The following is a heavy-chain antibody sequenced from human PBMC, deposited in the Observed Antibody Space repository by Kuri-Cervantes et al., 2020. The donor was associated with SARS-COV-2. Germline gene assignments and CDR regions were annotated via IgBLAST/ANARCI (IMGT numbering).Heavy chain of an antibody. CDR2: INHSGST. CDR1: GASFSGYY. D-gene: IGHD6-19*01. V-gene: IGHV4-34*01. CDR3: ARGGRIAVAGILLPLYYYGMDV. Sequence: SETLSLTCAVYGASFSGYYWSWIRQPPGKGLEWIGEINHSGSTNYNPSLKSRVTISVDTSKNQFSLKLSCVTAADTAVYYCARGGRIAVAGILLPLYYYGMDVWGQGTTVTVSS. J-gene: IGHJ6*02.